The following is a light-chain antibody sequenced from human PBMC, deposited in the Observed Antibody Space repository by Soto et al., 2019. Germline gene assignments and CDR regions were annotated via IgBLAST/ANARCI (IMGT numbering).Light chain of an antibody. Sequence: QSALTQPASVSGSPGQSITISCTGTSSDVGAYNYVSWYQQHPGKVHELMIYDVSNRPSGVSNRFSGSKSGNTASLTISGLQAEDEADYYCSSYTSSSHYVFGPGTKLTVL. V-gene: IGLV2-14*01. J-gene: IGLJ1*01. CDR2: DVS. CDR3: SSYTSSSHYV. CDR1: SSDVGAYNY.